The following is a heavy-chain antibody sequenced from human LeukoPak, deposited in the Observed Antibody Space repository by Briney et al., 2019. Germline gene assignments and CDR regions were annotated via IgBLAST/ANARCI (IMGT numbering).Heavy chain of an antibody. J-gene: IGHJ5*01. CDR1: GGSISGYY. D-gene: IGHD4-11*01. V-gene: IGHV4-59*08. CDR3: ARSVPSLDYLFDS. Sequence: SQTLSLTCTVSGGSISGYYWTWIRQLPGKGLEWIGYIYNSGITNYNPSLKSRVTVSVDTSKNQFSLRLTSVTAADTAVYYCARSVPSLDYLFDSWGHGTLVTVSS. CDR2: IYNSGIT.